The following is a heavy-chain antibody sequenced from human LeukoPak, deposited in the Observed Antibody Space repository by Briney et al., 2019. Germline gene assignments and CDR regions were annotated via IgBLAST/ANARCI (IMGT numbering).Heavy chain of an antibody. Sequence: PGGSLRLSCAASGFTFDDYARHWVRQAPGKGLEWVSGISWNSGSIGYADSVKGRFTISRDNAKNSLYLQMNSLRAEDTALYYCAKDMREGDGYTFSYWGQGTLVTVSS. CDR3: AKDMREGDGYTFSY. CDR2: ISWNSGSI. V-gene: IGHV3-9*01. J-gene: IGHJ4*02. CDR1: GFTFDDYA. D-gene: IGHD5-24*01.